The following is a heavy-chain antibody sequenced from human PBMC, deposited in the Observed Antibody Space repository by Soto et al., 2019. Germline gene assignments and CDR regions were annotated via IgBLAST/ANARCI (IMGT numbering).Heavy chain of an antibody. CDR3: ARELSVVSDYYYYGMDV. J-gene: IGHJ6*02. CDR1: GFTFSRYV. D-gene: IGHD3-22*01. CDR2: IWYDGSNK. V-gene: IGHV3-33*01. Sequence: LXLSCAASGFTFSRYVMHWFRQAPVKGLEWVAVIWYDGSNKYYADSVKGRFTISRDNSKNTLYLQMNSLRAEDTAVYYCARELSVVSDYYYYGMDVCGQRTTVTVSS.